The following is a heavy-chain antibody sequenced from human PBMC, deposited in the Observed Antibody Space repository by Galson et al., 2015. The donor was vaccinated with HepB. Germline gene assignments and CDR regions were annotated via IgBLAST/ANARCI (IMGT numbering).Heavy chain of an antibody. CDR1: GFTVSSNY. J-gene: IGHJ4*02. Sequence: SLRLSCAASGFTVSSNYMSWVRQAPGKGLEWVSVIYSGGSTYYADSVKGRFTISRDNSKNTLYLQMNSLRAEDTAVYYCARVYYDSSGYYYPSGYFDYWGQGTLVTVSS. CDR2: IYSGGST. D-gene: IGHD3-22*01. CDR3: ARVYYDSSGYYYPSGYFDY. V-gene: IGHV3-53*01.